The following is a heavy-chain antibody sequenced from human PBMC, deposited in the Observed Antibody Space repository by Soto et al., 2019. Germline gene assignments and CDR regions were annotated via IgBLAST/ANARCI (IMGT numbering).Heavy chain of an antibody. J-gene: IGHJ6*02. Sequence: QVQLVESGGGVVQPGRSLRLSCAASGFTFSSYGMHWVRQAPGKGLEWVAVIWYDGSNKYYADSVKGRFTISRDNSKNTLYLQMNSLRAEDTAVYYCARRGSYYDILTGYYTPAESDYYGMDVWGQGTTVTVSS. CDR2: IWYDGSNK. D-gene: IGHD3-9*01. CDR3: ARRGSYYDILTGYYTPAESDYYGMDV. CDR1: GFTFSSYG. V-gene: IGHV3-33*01.